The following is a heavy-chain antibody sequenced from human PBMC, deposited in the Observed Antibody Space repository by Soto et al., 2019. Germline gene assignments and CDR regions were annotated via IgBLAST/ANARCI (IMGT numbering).Heavy chain of an antibody. Sequence: ASVKVSCKASGYTFTSYGISWVRQAPGQGLEWMGWISAYNGNTNYAQKLQGRVTMTTDTSTSTAYMEPRSLRSDDTAVYYCARDPPIGALPDYNWFDPWGQGTLVTVSS. CDR3: ARDPPIGALPDYNWFDP. V-gene: IGHV1-18*01. D-gene: IGHD2-2*01. J-gene: IGHJ5*02. CDR2: ISAYNGNT. CDR1: GYTFTSYG.